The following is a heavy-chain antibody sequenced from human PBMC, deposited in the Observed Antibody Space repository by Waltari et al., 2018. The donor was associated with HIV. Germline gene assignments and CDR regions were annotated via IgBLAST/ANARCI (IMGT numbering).Heavy chain of an antibody. V-gene: IGHV3-11*04. CDR1: GLPLGGYY. CDR3: ARGDYYFDSSGYYRYPDY. CDR2: ISSSGRTK. D-gene: IGHD3-22*01. Sequence: QEQLVESGGGLVKPGGSLRLSCADSGLPLGGYYMRGCRQAPGKGLSWVSHISSSGRTKYDTDSVKGRFTISRDNAKNSLYLQMNSLRAEDTAVYYCARGDYYFDSSGYYRYPDYWGQGTLVTVS. J-gene: IGHJ4*02.